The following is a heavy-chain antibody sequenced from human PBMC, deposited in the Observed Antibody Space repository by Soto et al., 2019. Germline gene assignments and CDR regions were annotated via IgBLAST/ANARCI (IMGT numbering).Heavy chain of an antibody. V-gene: IGHV1-18*01. CDR1: VYTFTNYG. CDR3: ARDNYHRLSAYEEIDENFQP. Sequence: QARLVQSGVEAKKPGASVKVSCKASVYTFTNYGISWVCQAPGQGLEWMGWISAYNGNTNYAQKIQGRVTMTPDTSTSTAYRELRSWRSDDTAVYYCARDNYHRLSAYEEIDENFQPWGQGTLVTVSS. CDR2: ISAYNGNT. D-gene: IGHD3-3*01. J-gene: IGHJ1*01.